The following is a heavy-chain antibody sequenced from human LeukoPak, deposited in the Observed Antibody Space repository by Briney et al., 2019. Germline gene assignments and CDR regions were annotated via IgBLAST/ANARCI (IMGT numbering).Heavy chain of an antibody. V-gene: IGHV3-21*01. CDR2: ISSSSSYI. J-gene: IGHJ4*02. CDR1: GFTFSSYS. CDR3: ARDLGGVWDY. Sequence: PGGSLRLSCAASGFTFSSYSMNWVRQVPGKGLEWVSSISSSSSYIYYADSVKGRFTISRDNAKNSLYLQMNSLRAEDTAVYYCARDLGGVWDYWGQGTLVTVSS. D-gene: IGHD2-8*01.